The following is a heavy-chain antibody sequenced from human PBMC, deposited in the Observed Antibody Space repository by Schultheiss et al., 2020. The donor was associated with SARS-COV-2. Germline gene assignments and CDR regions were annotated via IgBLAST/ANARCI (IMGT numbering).Heavy chain of an antibody. V-gene: IGHV3-48*01. D-gene: IGHD3-22*01. Sequence: GGSLRLSCAASGFTFSSYGMHWVRQAPGKGLEWVSYISSSSSTIYYADSVKGRFTISRDNAKNSLYLQMNSLRAEDTAVYYCARDSLSGYYYSTAFDIWGQGTMVTVSS. CDR3: ARDSLSGYYYSTAFDI. CDR2: ISSSSSTI. CDR1: GFTFSSYG. J-gene: IGHJ3*02.